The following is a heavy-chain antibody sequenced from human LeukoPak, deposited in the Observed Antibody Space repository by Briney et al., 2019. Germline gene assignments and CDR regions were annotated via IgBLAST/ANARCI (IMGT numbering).Heavy chain of an antibody. J-gene: IGHJ4*02. D-gene: IGHD6-13*01. CDR1: GGTFSSYA. CDR2: IIPILGIA. V-gene: IGHV1-69*04. Sequence: GASVKVSCKASGGTFSSYAISWVRQAPGQGLEWMGRIIPILGIANYAQKFQGRVTITADKSTSTAYMELSSLRSEDTAVYYCARDAGLSGGQQLPQGLDYWGQGTLVTVSS. CDR3: ARDAGLSGGQQLPQGLDY.